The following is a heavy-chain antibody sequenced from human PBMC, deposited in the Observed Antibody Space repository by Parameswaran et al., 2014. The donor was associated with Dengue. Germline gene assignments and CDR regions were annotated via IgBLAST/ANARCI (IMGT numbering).Heavy chain of an antibody. V-gene: IGHV1-69*01. CDR2: IIPIFGTA. J-gene: IGHJ5*02. D-gene: IGHD6-6*01. CDR3: ARALGYSSSSVAWFDP. Sequence: SWVRQAPGQGLEWMGGIIPIFGTANYAQKFQGRVTITADESTSTAYMELSSLRSEDTAVYYCARALGYSSSSVAWFDPWGQGTLVTVSS.